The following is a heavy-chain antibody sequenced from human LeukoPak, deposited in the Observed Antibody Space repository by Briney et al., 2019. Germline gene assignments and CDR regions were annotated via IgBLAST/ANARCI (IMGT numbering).Heavy chain of an antibody. D-gene: IGHD6-6*01. J-gene: IGHJ6*02. CDR2: IIPIFGTA. CDR1: GGTFSSYA. CDR3: ARGRKYSSSSYYGMDV. V-gene: IGHV1-69*13. Sequence: SVTVSFTASGGTFSSYAISWVRQAPGQGLEWMGGIIPIFGTANYAQKFQGRVTITADESTSTAYMELSSLRSEDTAVYYCARGRKYSSSSYYGMDVWGQGTTVTVSS.